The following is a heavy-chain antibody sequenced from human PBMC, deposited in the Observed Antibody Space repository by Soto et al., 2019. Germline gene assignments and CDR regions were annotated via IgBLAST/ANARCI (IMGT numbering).Heavy chain of an antibody. Sequence: QVQLVESGGGVVQPGRSLRLSCAASGFTFSTYGMHWVRQAPGKGLEWVAVISYDGSNKYYADSVKGRFTISRDNSENTLYLQMNSLRAEDTAVYYCARVVPAAMYYYYAMDVWGQGTTVTVSS. CDR3: ARVVPAAMYYYYAMDV. CDR2: ISYDGSNK. CDR1: GFTFSTYG. V-gene: IGHV3-30*03. J-gene: IGHJ6*02. D-gene: IGHD2-2*01.